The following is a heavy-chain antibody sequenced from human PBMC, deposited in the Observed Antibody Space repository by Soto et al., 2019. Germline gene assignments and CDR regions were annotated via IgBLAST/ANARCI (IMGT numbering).Heavy chain of an antibody. Sequence: QVQLVQSGAEVKKPGSSVKVSCKASGGTFSSYTISWVRQAPGQGLEWMGRIIPILGIANYAQKFQGRVTIPADKSTSTGYMELSSLRSEDTAVYYCAMLEYCSITSCYIDYWGQGTLVTVSS. CDR3: AMLEYCSITSCYIDY. D-gene: IGHD2-2*01. CDR2: IIPILGIA. J-gene: IGHJ4*02. V-gene: IGHV1-69*02. CDR1: GGTFSSYT.